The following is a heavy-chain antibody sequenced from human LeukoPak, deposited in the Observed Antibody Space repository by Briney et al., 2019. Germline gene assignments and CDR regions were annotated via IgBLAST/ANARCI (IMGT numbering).Heavy chain of an antibody. Sequence: GRSLRLSCAASGLIFSSYSMKCVRQPPGRGLEWGSSISSSSSYIYYADSVEGRCTITRDNAKHSLCLQMNSLRAEDTAVYYCARDQSPPLDYDFWSGYSYYFDYWGQGTLVTVSS. CDR1: GLIFSSYS. V-gene: IGHV3-21*01. J-gene: IGHJ4*02. D-gene: IGHD3-3*01. CDR3: ARDQSPPLDYDFWSGYSYYFDY. CDR2: ISSSSSYI.